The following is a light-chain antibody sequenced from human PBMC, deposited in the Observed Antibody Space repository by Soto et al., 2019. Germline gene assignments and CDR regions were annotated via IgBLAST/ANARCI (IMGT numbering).Light chain of an antibody. Sequence: EIVMTQSPATLSVSPGERAALSCRASQSVDSNLAWYQQKPGQAARLLIYAASTRAPGIPDRFSGSGSGTDFTLTISRLEAEDFAVYYCQQYQFGTSQAFGQGTKVDIK. CDR1: QSVDSN. J-gene: IGKJ1*01. CDR3: QQYQFGTSQA. V-gene: IGKV3D-15*01. CDR2: AAS.